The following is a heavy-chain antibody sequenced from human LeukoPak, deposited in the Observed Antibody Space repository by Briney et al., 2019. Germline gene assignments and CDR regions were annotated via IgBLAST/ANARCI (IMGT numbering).Heavy chain of an antibody. CDR2: VHYSGTT. Sequence: PSETLSLTCTVSDGSITNNDWSWVRQTPGKGLEFIGYVHYSGTTNYNPSLRSRVTISIDTSRKHFFLKLKSVTAADTAVYYCATAYGDSRAEGRYFDSWGQGTLVTVSS. D-gene: IGHD4-17*01. J-gene: IGHJ4*02. V-gene: IGHV4-59*01. CDR3: ATAYGDSRAEGRYFDS. CDR1: DGSITNND.